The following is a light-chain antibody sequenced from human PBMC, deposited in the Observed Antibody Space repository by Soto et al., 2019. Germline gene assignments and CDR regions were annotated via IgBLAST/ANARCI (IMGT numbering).Light chain of an antibody. CDR1: QSVSSGY. Sequence: ELVLTQSPGTLSLYPGERATLSCRASQSVSSGYLAWYQQKHGQAPRLLIYGASSRATGIPDRFSGSGSGTDFTLTISRLEPEDFAVYYCQQYGSSRTFGQGTKVEIK. V-gene: IGKV3-20*01. CDR2: GAS. CDR3: QQYGSSRT. J-gene: IGKJ1*01.